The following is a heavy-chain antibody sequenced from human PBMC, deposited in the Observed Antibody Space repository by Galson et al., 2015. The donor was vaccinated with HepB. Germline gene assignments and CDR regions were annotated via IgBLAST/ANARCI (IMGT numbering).Heavy chain of an antibody. CDR1: GYMFSELT. Sequence: SVKVSCKVSGYMFSELTMHWVRQAPGKGLEWMGGFDPEDGETIYAQKFQGRVTMTEDTSKDTGYMELSSLRSEDTAVYYCATGLAIPLALRRGAGYCGGDCYLYWGQGTLVTVSS. CDR3: ATGLAIPLALRRGAGYCGGDCYLY. V-gene: IGHV1-24*01. CDR2: FDPEDGET. J-gene: IGHJ4*02. D-gene: IGHD2-21*02.